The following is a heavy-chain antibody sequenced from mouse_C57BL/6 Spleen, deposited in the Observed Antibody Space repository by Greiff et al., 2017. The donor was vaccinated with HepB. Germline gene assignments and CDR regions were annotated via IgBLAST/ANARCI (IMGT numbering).Heavy chain of an antibody. Sequence: QVQLQQPGAELVRPGTSVKLSCKASGYTFTSYWMHWVKQRPGQGLEWIGVIDPSDSYTNYNQKFKGKATLTVDTSSSTAYMQRSSLTSEDSAVYYCARGLLYAMDYWGQGTSVTVSS. CDR1: GYTFTSYW. V-gene: IGHV1-59*01. CDR2: IDPSDSYT. CDR3: ARGLLYAMDY. J-gene: IGHJ4*01. D-gene: IGHD2-3*01.